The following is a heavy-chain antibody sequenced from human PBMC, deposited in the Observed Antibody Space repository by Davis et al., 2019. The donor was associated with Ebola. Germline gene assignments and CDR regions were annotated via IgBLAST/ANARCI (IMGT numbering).Heavy chain of an antibody. J-gene: IGHJ4*02. V-gene: IGHV4-34*01. CDR3: ARGPQYITFAGRYIAEAGTLDY. Sequence: MPSETLSLTCGVYGGSFSGYYWSWIRQPPGKGLEWIGEINHIGSTNYNPSLKGRVTISVDTSKNQFSLKLSSVTAADTAVYYCARGPQYITFAGRYIAEAGTLDYWGQGTLVTVSS. CDR1: GGSFSGYY. D-gene: IGHD6-19*01. CDR2: INHIGST.